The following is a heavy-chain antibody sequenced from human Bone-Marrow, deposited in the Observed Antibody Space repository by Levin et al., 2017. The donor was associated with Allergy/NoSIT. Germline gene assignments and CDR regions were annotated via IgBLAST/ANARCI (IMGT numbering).Heavy chain of an antibody. CDR2: ISWNSGSI. J-gene: IGHJ5*02. V-gene: IGHV3-9*01. CDR3: AKAGYSSSWPPVGWFDP. D-gene: IGHD6-13*01. CDR1: GFTFDDYA. Sequence: LSLTCAASGFTFDDYAMHWVRQAPGKGLEWVSGISWNSGSIGYADSVKGRFTISRDNAKNSLYLQMNSLRAEDTALYYCAKAGYSSSWPPVGWFDPWGQGTLVTVSS.